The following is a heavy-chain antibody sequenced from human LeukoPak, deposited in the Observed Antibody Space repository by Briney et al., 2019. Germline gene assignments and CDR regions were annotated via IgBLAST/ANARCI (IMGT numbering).Heavy chain of an antibody. D-gene: IGHD1-26*01. CDR3: ARDNSVGDNAWWFDP. CDR2: INPTGGST. CDR1: GYTFTSYF. J-gene: IGHJ5*02. Sequence: ASVKVSCKASGYTFTSYFMHWVRQAPGQGLEWMGLINPTGGSTGYAQKFQGRVTMTRDMSTSTDYMELSSLRSEDTAIYYCARDNSVGDNAWWFDPWGQGTLVTVSS. V-gene: IGHV1-46*01.